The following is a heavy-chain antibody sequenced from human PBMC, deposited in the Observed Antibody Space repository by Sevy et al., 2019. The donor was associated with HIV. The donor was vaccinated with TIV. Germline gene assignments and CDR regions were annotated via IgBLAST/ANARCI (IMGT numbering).Heavy chain of an antibody. Sequence: SETLSLTCTVSGGSISSYYWSWIRQPPGKGLEWIGYIYYTGSTNYNPSLKSRVTISVDRSKNQFSLKLSSVTAADTAVYYCGRGTGYYSRDRYYFDGMDVWGQGTTVTVSS. V-gene: IGHV4-59*13. CDR2: IYYTGST. J-gene: IGHJ6*01. D-gene: IGHD3-9*01. CDR3: GRGTGYYSRDRYYFDGMDV. CDR1: GGSISSYY.